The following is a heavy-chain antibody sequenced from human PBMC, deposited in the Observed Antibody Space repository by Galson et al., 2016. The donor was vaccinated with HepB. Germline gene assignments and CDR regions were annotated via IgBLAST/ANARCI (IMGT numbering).Heavy chain of an antibody. J-gene: IGHJ6*02. CDR3: ARYLRSHGYYVMDV. V-gene: IGHV2-70*01. CDR2: IDWNGNK. D-gene: IGHD4-17*01. Sequence: PALVKPTQTLTMTCTFSGFSLSTSGMAVSWIRQLPGKALEWLAVIDWNGNKFYSPSLTTRLTISKDTSKNQVALTLTNMDPVDTATYFCARYLRSHGYYVMDVWGQGTTVTVSS. CDR1: GFSLSTSGMA.